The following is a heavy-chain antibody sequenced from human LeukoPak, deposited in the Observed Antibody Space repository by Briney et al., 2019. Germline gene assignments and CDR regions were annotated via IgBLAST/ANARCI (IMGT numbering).Heavy chain of an antibody. CDR2: IYYSGST. CDR3: ARGSGDYLYYYYYYMDV. J-gene: IGHJ6*03. V-gene: IGHV4-59*01. CDR1: GGSISSYY. D-gene: IGHD4-17*01. Sequence: PSETLSLTCTVSGGSISSYYWSWIRQPPGKGLEWIGYIYYSGSTNYNPSLKSRVTISVDTSKNQFSLKLSSVTAADTAVYYCARGSGDYLYYYYYYMDVWGKGTTITVSS.